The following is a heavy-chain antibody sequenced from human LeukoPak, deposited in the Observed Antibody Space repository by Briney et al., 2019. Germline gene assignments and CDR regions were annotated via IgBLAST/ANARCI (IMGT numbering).Heavy chain of an antibody. CDR2: ISGSGGST. V-gene: IGHV3-23*01. CDR3: GRDLIGTAASWDS. Sequence: PGGSLRLSCAASGFTFSNYWMTWVRQAPGKGLEWVSAISGSGGSTYYADSVKGRFTISRDNSKNTLYLQMNSLGVEDTAVYYCGRDLIGTAASWDSWGQGTLVTVSS. D-gene: IGHD6-25*01. J-gene: IGHJ4*02. CDR1: GFTFSNYW.